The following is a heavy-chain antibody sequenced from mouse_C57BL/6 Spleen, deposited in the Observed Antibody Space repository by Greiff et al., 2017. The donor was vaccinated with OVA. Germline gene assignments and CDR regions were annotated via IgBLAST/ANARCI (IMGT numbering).Heavy chain of an antibody. CDR3: ARSAYYDYDLFAY. D-gene: IGHD2-4*01. CDR1: GYTFTSYG. CDR2: IYPRSGNT. J-gene: IGHJ3*01. Sequence: VQLQQSGAELARPGASVKLSCKASGYTFTSYGISWVKQRTGQGLEWIGEIYPRSGNTYYNEKFKGKATLTADKSSSTAYMELRSLTSEDSAVYFCARSAYYDYDLFAYWGQGTLVTVSA. V-gene: IGHV1-81*01.